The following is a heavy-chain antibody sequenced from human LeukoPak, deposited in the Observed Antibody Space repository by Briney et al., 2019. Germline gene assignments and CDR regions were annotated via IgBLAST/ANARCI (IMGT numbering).Heavy chain of an antibody. CDR2: IYSGGST. D-gene: IGHD6-13*01. V-gene: IGHV3-66*01. J-gene: IGHJ4*02. CDR1: GFTVSSNY. Sequence: GGSLRLSCAASGFTVSSNYMSWVRQAPGKGLEWVSVIYSGGSTYYADSVKGRFTISRDNSKNTLYLQMNSLRAEDTAVYYCARDIVLAAAGTTFDYWGQGTLVTVSS. CDR3: ARDIVLAAAGTTFDY.